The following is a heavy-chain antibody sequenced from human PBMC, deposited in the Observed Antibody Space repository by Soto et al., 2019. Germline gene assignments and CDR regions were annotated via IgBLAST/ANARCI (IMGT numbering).Heavy chain of an antibody. Sequence: SETLSLTCTVSGGSISSGDYYWSWIRQPPGKGLEWIGYIYYSGSTYYNPSLKSRVTISVDTSKNQFSLKLSSVTAADTAVYYCASRLTDGYGMDVWGQGTTVTVSS. CDR2: IYYSGST. CDR1: GGSISSGDYY. CDR3: ASRLTDGYGMDV. J-gene: IGHJ6*02. V-gene: IGHV4-30-4*01.